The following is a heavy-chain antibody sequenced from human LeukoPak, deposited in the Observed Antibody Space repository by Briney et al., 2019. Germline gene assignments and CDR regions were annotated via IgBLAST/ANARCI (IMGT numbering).Heavy chain of an antibody. V-gene: IGHV3-30*14. Sequence: SGGSLRLSCAASGFTFSSYAMHWVRQAPGKGLEWVAVISYDGSNKYYADSVKGRFTISRDNSKNTLYLQMNSLRAEDTAVYYCARRAGGYSHPYDYWGQGTPVTVSS. CDR2: ISYDGSNK. J-gene: IGHJ4*02. D-gene: IGHD4-23*01. CDR1: GFTFSSYA. CDR3: ARRAGGYSHPYDY.